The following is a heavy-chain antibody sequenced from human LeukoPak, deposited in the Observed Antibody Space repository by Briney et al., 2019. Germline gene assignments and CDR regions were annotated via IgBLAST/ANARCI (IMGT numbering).Heavy chain of an antibody. D-gene: IGHD5-18*01. J-gene: IGHJ6*02. Sequence: GGSLRLSCAASGFTFSSYAMHWVRQAPGKGLEWVAVISYDGSNKYYADSVKGRFTISRDNSKNTLYLQMNSLRAEDTAVYYCARVDTAMGYYYYYGMDVWGQGATVTVSS. CDR2: ISYDGSNK. CDR1: GFTFSSYA. CDR3: ARVDTAMGYYYYYGMDV. V-gene: IGHV3-30*04.